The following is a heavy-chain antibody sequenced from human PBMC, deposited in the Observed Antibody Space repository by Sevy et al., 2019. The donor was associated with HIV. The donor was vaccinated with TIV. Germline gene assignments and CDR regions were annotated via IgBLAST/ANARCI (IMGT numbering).Heavy chain of an antibody. CDR2: ISGDGTAT. CDR3: ARKGDGDLDY. Sequence: GGSLRLSCAGSGFTLSSHWMLWVRQAPGKGPVWVSSISGDGTATKYADSVKGRFTISRDDAKNTLYLQMNSLRVDDTAVYYCARKGDGDLDYWGQRTLVTVSS. V-gene: IGHV3-74*03. CDR1: GFTLSSHW. D-gene: IGHD3-16*01. J-gene: IGHJ4*02.